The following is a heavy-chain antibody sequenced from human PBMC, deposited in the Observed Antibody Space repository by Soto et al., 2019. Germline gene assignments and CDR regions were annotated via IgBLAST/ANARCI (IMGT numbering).Heavy chain of an antibody. CDR2: IIPILGIA. V-gene: IGHV1-69*02. D-gene: IGHD5-12*01. Sequence: ASVKVSCKASGGTFSSYTISWVRQAPGQGLEWMGRIIPILGIANYAQKFQGRVTITADKSTSTAYMELSSLRSEDTAVYYCATSTEVATTPYYYYYYMDVWGKGTTVTVSS. J-gene: IGHJ6*03. CDR3: ATSTEVATTPYYYYYYMDV. CDR1: GGTFSSYT.